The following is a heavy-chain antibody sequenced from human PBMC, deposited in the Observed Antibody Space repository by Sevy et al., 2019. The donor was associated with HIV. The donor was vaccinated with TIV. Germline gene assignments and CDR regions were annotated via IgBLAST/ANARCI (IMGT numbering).Heavy chain of an antibody. D-gene: IGHD6-13*01. Sequence: GGSLRLSCAASGFTFSSYAMSWVRQAPGKGLEWVSAISDSGGSTYYADSVKGRFTIPRDNSKNTLYLQMNSLRAEDTAVYYCAKDLKFSSFDYWGQGTLVTVSS. CDR3: AKDLKFSSFDY. CDR1: GFTFSSYA. J-gene: IGHJ4*02. V-gene: IGHV3-23*01. CDR2: ISDSGGST.